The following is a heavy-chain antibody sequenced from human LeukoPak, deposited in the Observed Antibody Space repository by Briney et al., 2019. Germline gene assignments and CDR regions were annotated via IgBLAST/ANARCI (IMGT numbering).Heavy chain of an antibody. CDR3: ASWETASAYFDY. V-gene: IGHV1-69*13. J-gene: IGHJ4*02. Sequence: SVKVYCKASGGTFSSYAISWVRQAPGQGLEWMGGIIPIFGTANYAQKFQGKVTITAVESTSTAYMELSSLRSEDTAVYYCASWETASAYFDYWGQGTLVTVSS. CDR1: GGTFSSYA. CDR2: IIPIFGTA. D-gene: IGHD1-26*01.